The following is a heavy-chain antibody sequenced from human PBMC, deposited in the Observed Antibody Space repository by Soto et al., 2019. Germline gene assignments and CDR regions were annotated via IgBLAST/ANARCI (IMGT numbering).Heavy chain of an antibody. D-gene: IGHD2-15*01. CDR3: ARRYCSGGTCYYFDS. Sequence: PGESLKISCNGSVYSFTSHWIGWVRQMPGKGPEWMGIINPGNSDTTYSPSFQGQVTISADKSISTAYLQWNNLKASDTAMYYCARRYCSGGTCYYFDSWGQGTLVTVSS. V-gene: IGHV5-51*01. CDR2: INPGNSDT. CDR1: VYSFTSHW. J-gene: IGHJ4*02.